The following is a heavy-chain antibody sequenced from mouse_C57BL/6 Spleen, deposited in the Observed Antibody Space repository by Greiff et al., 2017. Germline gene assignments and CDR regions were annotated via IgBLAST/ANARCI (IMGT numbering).Heavy chain of an antibody. J-gene: IGHJ4*01. CDR3: ARPGFLYAMDY. CDR1: GYTFTSYW. Sequence: VQLQQPGAELVRPGSSVKLSCKASGYTFTSYWMHWVKQRPGQGLEWIGNIDPCSSKTNYNQKFKDKATFTVDKSSSTAYMQLSSLTSEDSAVYYCARPGFLYAMDYWGTGTSVTVSS. V-gene: IGHV1-52*01. CDR2: IDPCSSKT.